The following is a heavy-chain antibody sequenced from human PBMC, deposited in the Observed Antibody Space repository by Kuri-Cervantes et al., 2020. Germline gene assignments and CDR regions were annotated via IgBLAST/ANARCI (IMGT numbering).Heavy chain of an antibody. J-gene: IGHJ3*02. CDR1: GGSISSSSYY. Sequence: ESLKISCTVSGGSISSSSYYWGWIRQPPGKGLEWIGSIYYSGSTYYNPSLKSRVTISVDTSKNQFSLKLSSVTAADTAVYYCALSKEFPNAFDIWGQGTMVTVSS. V-gene: IGHV4-39*01. CDR2: IYYSGST. CDR3: ALSKEFPNAFDI. D-gene: IGHD3-10*01.